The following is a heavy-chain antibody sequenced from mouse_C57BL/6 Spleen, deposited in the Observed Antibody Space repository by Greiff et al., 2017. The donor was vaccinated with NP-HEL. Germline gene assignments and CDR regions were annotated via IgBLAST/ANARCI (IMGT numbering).Heavy chain of an antibody. CDR1: GYTFTDYE. CDR3: TRSDTTVVVRNYYAMDY. CDR2: IDPETGGT. J-gene: IGHJ4*01. Sequence: VKLQESGAELVRPGASVTLSCKASGYTFTDYEMHWVKQTPVHGLEWIGAIDPETGGTAYNQKFTGKAILTADKSSSTAYMELRSLTSEDSAVYYCTRSDTTVVVRNYYAMDYWGQGTSVTVSS. V-gene: IGHV1-15*01. D-gene: IGHD1-1*01.